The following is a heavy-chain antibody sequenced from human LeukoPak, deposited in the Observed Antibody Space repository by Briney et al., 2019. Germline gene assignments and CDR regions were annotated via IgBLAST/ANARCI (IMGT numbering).Heavy chain of an antibody. V-gene: IGHV3-23*01. J-gene: IGHJ5*02. D-gene: IGHD2-8*02. CDR3: AKATMVLGWFDP. CDR2: ISGSGGST. Sequence: GGSLRLSCAASGFIFNNYGMSWVRQAPGKGLEWVSAISGSGGSTYYADSVKGRFTISRDNSKNTLYLQLSSLRAEDTALYYCAKATMVLGWFDPWGQGTLVTVSS. CDR1: GFIFNNYG.